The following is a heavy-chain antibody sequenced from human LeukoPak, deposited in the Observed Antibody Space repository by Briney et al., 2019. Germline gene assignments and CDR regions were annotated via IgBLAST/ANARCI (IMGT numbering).Heavy chain of an antibody. Sequence: SETLSLTCAVYGGSFSGYYWSWIRQPPGKGLEWIGEINHSGSTNYNPSLKSRVTISVDTSKNQFSLKLSSVTAADTAVYYCARRSAMVRGVTRGGWFDPWGQGTLVTVSS. CDR2: INHSGST. V-gene: IGHV4-34*01. CDR1: GGSFSGYY. J-gene: IGHJ5*02. D-gene: IGHD3-10*01. CDR3: ARRSAMVRGVTRGGWFDP.